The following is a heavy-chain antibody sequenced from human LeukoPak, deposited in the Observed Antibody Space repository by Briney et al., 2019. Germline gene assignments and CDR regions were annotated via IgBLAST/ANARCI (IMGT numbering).Heavy chain of an antibody. CDR1: GFTFSSYA. CDR3: ARRAPGYSSGWLDY. V-gene: IGHV3-64*01. Sequence: GGSLRLSCAASGFTFSSYAMHWVRQAPGKGLEYVSAISSNGGSTFYANSVKGSFTVSRDNSKNTLSLQMGSLRAEDMAVYYCARRAPGYSSGWLDYWGQGTLVTISS. D-gene: IGHD6-19*01. CDR2: ISSNGGST. J-gene: IGHJ4*02.